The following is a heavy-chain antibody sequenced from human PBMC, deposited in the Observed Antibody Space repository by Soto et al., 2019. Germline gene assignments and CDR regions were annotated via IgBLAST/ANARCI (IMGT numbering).Heavy chain of an antibody. Sequence: GGSLRHSFASSGFTFSSNAICWVRQAPGKGLEWVSAISGSGGSTYYADSVKGRFTISRDNSKNTLYLQMNSLRAEDTAVYYCAKSLDIVVVPAAMSDYYYYYGMDVWGQGTTVTVSS. CDR1: GFTFSSNA. CDR3: AKSLDIVVVPAAMSDYYYYYGMDV. V-gene: IGHV3-23*01. J-gene: IGHJ6*02. D-gene: IGHD2-2*01. CDR2: ISGSGGST.